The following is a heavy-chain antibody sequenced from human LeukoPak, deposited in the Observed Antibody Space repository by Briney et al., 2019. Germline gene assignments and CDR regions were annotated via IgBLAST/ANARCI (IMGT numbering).Heavy chain of an antibody. CDR1: GFTFNKYG. CDR2: RSDDGSAL. D-gene: IGHD3-22*01. Sequence: GGSLRLSCIASGFTFNKYGMHWVRQAPGKGLEWVAVRSDDGSALHYADSVRGRFTISRDNSKNTLSLQMNSLRPEDTAMYFCAKDRDPYSSGTWDSWGQGTLVIVSS. J-gene: IGHJ1*01. CDR3: AKDRDPYSSGTWDS. V-gene: IGHV3-30*18.